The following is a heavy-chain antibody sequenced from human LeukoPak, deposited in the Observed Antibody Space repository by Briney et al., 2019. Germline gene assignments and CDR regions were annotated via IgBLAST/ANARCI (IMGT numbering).Heavy chain of an antibody. CDR2: ISAYNGNT. CDR3: ARAGDRYNYPRY. CDR1: GYTFTSYG. V-gene: IGHV1-18*01. J-gene: IGHJ4*02. D-gene: IGHD5-24*01. Sequence: VSCKASGYTFTSYGISWVRQAPGQGGEGREWISAYNGNTNYAHKLQRRVTMTTDTSTSTAYMELRSLRSDDTAVYYCARAGDRYNYPRYWGQGTLVTVSS.